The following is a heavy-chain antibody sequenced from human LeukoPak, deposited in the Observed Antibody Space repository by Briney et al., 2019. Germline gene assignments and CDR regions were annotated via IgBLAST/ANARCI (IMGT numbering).Heavy chain of an antibody. CDR1: GFTFTDHY. CDR3: ARHFFSGEHENHYHLYFMDV. D-gene: IGHD3-3*02. V-gene: IGHV3-11*01. Sequence: GGSLRLSCAASGFTFTDHYMTWIRQAPGKGLQWLSSISGFGGTIYYADSVKGRLTISRDNAKKSVYLQVTGLRAEDTAVYYCARHFFSGEHENHYHLYFMDVWGRGTPVTVSS. J-gene: IGHJ6*03. CDR2: ISGFGGTI.